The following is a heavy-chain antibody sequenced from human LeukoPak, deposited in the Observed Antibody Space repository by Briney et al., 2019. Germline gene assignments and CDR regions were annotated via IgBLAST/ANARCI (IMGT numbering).Heavy chain of an antibody. J-gene: IGHJ5*02. CDR2: IYYSGST. CDR1: GGSISSSSYY. Sequence: PSETLSLTCTVSGGSISSSSYYWGWNRQPPGKGLEWNGSIYYSGSTYYNPSLNSRVTISVDTSKNQFSLKLSSVTAADTAVYYCARPSIAARGPSDPWGQGTLVTVSS. V-gene: IGHV4-39*01. D-gene: IGHD6-6*01. CDR3: ARPSIAARGPSDP.